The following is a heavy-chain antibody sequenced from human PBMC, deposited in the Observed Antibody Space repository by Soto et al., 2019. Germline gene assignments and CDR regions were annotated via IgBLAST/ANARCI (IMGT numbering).Heavy chain of an antibody. CDR2: ISYDGSNK. D-gene: IGHD3-22*01. CDR1: GFTFSSYA. J-gene: IGHJ4*02. V-gene: IGHV3-30-3*01. CDR3: ARGGSSGPHDY. Sequence: GGSLRLSCAASGFTFSSYAMHWVRQAPGKGLEWVAVISYDGSNKYYADSVKGRFTISRDNSKNTLYLQMNSLRAEDTAVYYCARGGSSGPHDYWGQGTLVTVSS.